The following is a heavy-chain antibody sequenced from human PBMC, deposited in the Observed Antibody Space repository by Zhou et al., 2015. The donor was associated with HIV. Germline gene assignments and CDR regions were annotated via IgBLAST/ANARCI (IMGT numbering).Heavy chain of an antibody. CDR3: ARVYCSSTSCYFLFDP. J-gene: IGHJ5*02. V-gene: IGHV1-69*01. D-gene: IGHD2-2*01. Sequence: QVQLVQSGAEVKKPGSSVKVSCKASGGTFSSYAISWVRQAPGQGLEWMGGIIPIFGTANYAQKFQGRVTITADESTSTAYMELSSLRSEDTAVYYCARVYCSSTSCYFLFDPWGQGTLVTVSS. CDR2: IIPIFGTA. CDR1: GGTFSSYA.